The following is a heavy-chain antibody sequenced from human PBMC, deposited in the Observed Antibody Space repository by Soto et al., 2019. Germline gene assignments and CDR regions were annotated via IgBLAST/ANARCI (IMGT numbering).Heavy chain of an antibody. CDR3: ARDRGGRYCSGGSCYYFDY. Sequence: ASVKVSCKASGYTFTSYAIHWVRQAPGQRLEWMGWINAGNGNTKYSQKFQGRVTITRDTSASTAYVELSSLRSEDTAVYYCARDRGGRYCSGGSCYYFDYWGQGTLVTVS. J-gene: IGHJ4*02. CDR1: GYTFTSYA. V-gene: IGHV1-3*01. D-gene: IGHD2-15*01. CDR2: INAGNGNT.